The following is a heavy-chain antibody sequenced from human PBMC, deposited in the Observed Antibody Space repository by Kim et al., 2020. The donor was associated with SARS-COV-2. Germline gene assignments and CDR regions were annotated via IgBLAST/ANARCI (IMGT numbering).Heavy chain of an antibody. V-gene: IGHV1-18*01. D-gene: IGHD6-6*01. CDR1: GYTFTSYG. CDR2: ISAYNGNT. CDR3: ARARRGSSSSQYYYYYGMDV. J-gene: IGHJ6*02. Sequence: ASVKVSCKASGYTFTSYGISWVRQAPGQGLEWMGWISAYNGNTNYAQKLQGRVTMTTDTSTSTAYIELRSLRSDDTAVYYCARARRGSSSSQYYYYYGMDVWGPGTTVTVSS.